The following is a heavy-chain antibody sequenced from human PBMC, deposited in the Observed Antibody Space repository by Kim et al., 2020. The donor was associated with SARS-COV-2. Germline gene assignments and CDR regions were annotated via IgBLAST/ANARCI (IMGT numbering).Heavy chain of an antibody. J-gene: IGHJ4*02. Sequence: GGSLRLSCAASGFTFSSYVMHWVRQAPGKGLEWVAIISSDGIKKDYADSVKGRFTISRDNSKNTLYLQMNSLRPEDTAVYYCARKASGYFGAGTYYNGQFDYWRQGTLVTVSS. CDR3: ARKASGYFGAGTYYNGQFDY. V-gene: IGHV3-30*04. CDR2: ISSDGIKK. D-gene: IGHD3-10*01. CDR1: GFTFSSYV.